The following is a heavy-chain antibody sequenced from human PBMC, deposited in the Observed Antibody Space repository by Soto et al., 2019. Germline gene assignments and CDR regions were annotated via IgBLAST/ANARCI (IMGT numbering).Heavy chain of an antibody. J-gene: IGHJ4*02. V-gene: IGHV4-30-2*05. Sequence: PSETLSLTCAVSGGSISSGGYSWSWIRQPPGKGLEWIGYIYHSGSTYYNPSLKSRVTISVDTSKNQFSLKLTSVTAADTAVYYCSRGILVWGQGALVTVSS. D-gene: IGHD5-18*01. CDR2: IYHSGST. CDR3: SRGILV. CDR1: GGSISSGGYS.